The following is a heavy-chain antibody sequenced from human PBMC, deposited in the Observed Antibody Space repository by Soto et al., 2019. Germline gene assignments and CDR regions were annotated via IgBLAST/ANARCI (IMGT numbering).Heavy chain of an antibody. CDR2: IYHSGRT. V-gene: IGHV4-30-2*01. CDR1: GGSISSGGYS. J-gene: IGHJ3*02. D-gene: IGHD3-22*01. Sequence: QLQLQESGSGLVKPSQTLSLTCAVSGGSISSGGYSWSWIRQPPGKVLAWMGYIYHSGRTYYNPSLKSRVIISVDRSKNQFSLKLSAVAAADTVVYYCARDRGRGHYYDSSGYIDACDIWGQGTMVTVSS. CDR3: ARDRGRGHYYDSSGYIDACDI.